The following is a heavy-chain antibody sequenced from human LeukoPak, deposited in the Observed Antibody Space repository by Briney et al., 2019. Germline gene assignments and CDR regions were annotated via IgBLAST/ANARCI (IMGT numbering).Heavy chain of an antibody. CDR2: IYYSGST. CDR3: AGYSSSWYNKEYYYGMDV. Sequence: SETLSLTCTVSGGSINNYYWSWIRQPPGKGLEWIGYIYYSGSTNYNPSLKSRVTISVDTSKNQFSLKLSSVTAADTAVYYCAGYSSSWYNKEYYYGMDVWGQGTTVTVSS. J-gene: IGHJ6*02. V-gene: IGHV4-59*08. CDR1: GGSINNYY. D-gene: IGHD6-13*01.